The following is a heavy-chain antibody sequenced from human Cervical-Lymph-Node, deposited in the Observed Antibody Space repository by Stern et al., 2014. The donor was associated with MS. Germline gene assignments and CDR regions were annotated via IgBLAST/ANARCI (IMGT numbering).Heavy chain of an antibody. CDR1: GDSISSYTHY. CDR2: VYYSGAT. D-gene: IGHD2-8*02. CDR3: AKHACTGAACPFDL. V-gene: IGHV4-39*01. Sequence: VQLVESGPGLVKPSETLSLTCAVSGDSISSYTHYWAWIRQPPGKGLEWIGSVYYSGATYYNPSLKSPVTISVDPSKNPFPLGLTSVTAADTAVYYCAKHACTGAACPFDLWGQGTLVTVSS. J-gene: IGHJ4*02.